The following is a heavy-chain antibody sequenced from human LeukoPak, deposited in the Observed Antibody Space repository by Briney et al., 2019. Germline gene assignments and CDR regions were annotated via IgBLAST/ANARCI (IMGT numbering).Heavy chain of an antibody. J-gene: IGHJ4*02. Sequence: GGPLRLSCAASGFTFTSYSMNWVRQAPGKGLEWVSITRSSNGHIYYADSVKGRFTISRDKAKKSLYLQMNRLRAEDTAVYYCARGEGPSTLDYWGQGTLVTVSS. CDR3: ARGEGPSTLDY. CDR1: GFTFTSYS. D-gene: IGHD3-3*02. CDR2: TRSSNGHI. V-gene: IGHV3-21*01.